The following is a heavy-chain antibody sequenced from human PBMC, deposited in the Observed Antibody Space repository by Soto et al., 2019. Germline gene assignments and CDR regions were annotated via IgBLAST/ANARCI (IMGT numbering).Heavy chain of an antibody. Sequence: QVQLVQSGAEVKKPGSSVKVSCKASGGTFSSYAISWVRQAPGQGLEWMGGIIPIFGTANYAQKFQGRVTITADKSTSTAYIELSSLRSEDTAVYYCARVPYYYDSSGYYFDYWGQGTLVTVSS. CDR1: GGTFSSYA. J-gene: IGHJ4*02. V-gene: IGHV1-69*06. CDR3: ARVPYYYDSSGYYFDY. D-gene: IGHD3-22*01. CDR2: IIPIFGTA.